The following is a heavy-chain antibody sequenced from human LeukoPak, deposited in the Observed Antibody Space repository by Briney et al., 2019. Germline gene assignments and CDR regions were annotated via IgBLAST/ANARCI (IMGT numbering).Heavy chain of an antibody. V-gene: IGHV3-23*01. Sequence: GGSLRLSCAASGFTFSSYAMSWVRQAPGKGLEWVSAISGSGGSTYYADSVKGRFTISRDNSKNTLYLQMNSLRAEDTAVYYCAKDYPAGRIVVVPAAIQVTDYWGQGTLDTVSS. CDR3: AKDYPAGRIVVVPAAIQVTDY. D-gene: IGHD2-2*01. CDR2: ISGSGGST. CDR1: GFTFSSYA. J-gene: IGHJ4*02.